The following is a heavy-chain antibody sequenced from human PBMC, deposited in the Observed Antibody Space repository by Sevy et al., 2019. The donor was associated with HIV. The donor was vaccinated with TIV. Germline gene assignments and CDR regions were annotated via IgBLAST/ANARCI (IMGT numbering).Heavy chain of an antibody. J-gene: IGHJ4*02. Sequence: GGSLRLSCEASGFPFSSHWMHWVRQGPGQGLVWVSGINSDDTSIPYADSVKGRFTISRDNVKNTLYLQMSSLRAEDRALYYCARGSGVAFDYWGQGTLVTVSS. CDR3: ARGSGVAFDY. CDR1: GFPFSSHW. D-gene: IGHD3-10*01. CDR2: INSDDTSI. V-gene: IGHV3-74*01.